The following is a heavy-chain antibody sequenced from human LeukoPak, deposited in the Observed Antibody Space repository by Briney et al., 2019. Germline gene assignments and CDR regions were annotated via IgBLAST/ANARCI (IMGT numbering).Heavy chain of an antibody. Sequence: PSETLSLTCIVSGDFITRYYWSWIRQPPGKGLEWIGYVHYSGITNYSPSLKSRVTMSVDTSKNQFSLKLSSVTAADTAVYYCARDLNWYSGYLFDYWGQGTLVTVSS. CDR1: GDFITRYY. J-gene: IGHJ4*02. V-gene: IGHV4-59*12. CDR3: ARDLNWYSGYLFDY. CDR2: VHYSGIT. D-gene: IGHD5-12*01.